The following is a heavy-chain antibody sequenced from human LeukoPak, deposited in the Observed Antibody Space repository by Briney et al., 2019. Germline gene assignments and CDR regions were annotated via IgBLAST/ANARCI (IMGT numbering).Heavy chain of an antibody. J-gene: IGHJ5*02. Sequence: GGSLRCSCAASGFTFSSYWMHWVRQAPGMGLVWVSLINSDGSSTSYADSVKGRFTISRDNAKDTLYLQMNSLRAEDTAVYYCARDSLTPSSWFDPWGQGTLVTVSS. CDR1: GFTFSSYW. D-gene: IGHD2-2*01. V-gene: IGHV3-74*01. CDR3: ARDSLTPSSWFDP. CDR2: INSDGSST.